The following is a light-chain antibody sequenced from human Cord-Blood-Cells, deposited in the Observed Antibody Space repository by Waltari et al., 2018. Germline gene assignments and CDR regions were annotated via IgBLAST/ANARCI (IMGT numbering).Light chain of an antibody. CDR3: CSYAGSSTFEV. V-gene: IGLV2-23*03. J-gene: IGLJ1*01. CDR2: EGS. CDR1: SSDVGSYNF. Sequence: QSALTQPASVSGSPGQSITISCTGTSSDVGSYNFFSWYQQHPGKAPKLMIYEGSKRPSGVSNRFSGSKSGNTASLTISGLQAEDEADYYCCSYAGSSTFEVFGTGTKVTVL.